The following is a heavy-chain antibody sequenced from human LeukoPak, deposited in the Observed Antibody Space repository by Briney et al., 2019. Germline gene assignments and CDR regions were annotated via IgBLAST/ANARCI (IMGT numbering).Heavy chain of an antibody. J-gene: IGHJ5*02. CDR3: ARVYHSYGHNWFDP. D-gene: IGHD5-18*01. Sequence: SETLSLTCTVSGGSISSYSWSWIRQSPGKGLEWIGYIFYSGSTNYNPSLKSRVTISVDTSKNQFSLKLSSVTAADTAVYYCARVYHSYGHNWFDPWGQGTLVTVSS. CDR1: GGSISSYS. CDR2: IFYSGST. V-gene: IGHV4-59*01.